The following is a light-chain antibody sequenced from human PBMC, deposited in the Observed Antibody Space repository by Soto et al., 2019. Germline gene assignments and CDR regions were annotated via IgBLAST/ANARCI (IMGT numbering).Light chain of an antibody. J-gene: IGKJ1*01. CDR2: KAS. Sequence: DIQMTQSPSTLSGSVGDRVTITCRASQTISSWLAWYQQKPGKAPKLLIYKASTLKSGVPSRFSGSGSGTEFTVTILSLQPDDCATYYCQHYNCYSVAFGHGTQVELE. CDR1: QTISSW. CDR3: QHYNCYSVA. V-gene: IGKV1-5*03.